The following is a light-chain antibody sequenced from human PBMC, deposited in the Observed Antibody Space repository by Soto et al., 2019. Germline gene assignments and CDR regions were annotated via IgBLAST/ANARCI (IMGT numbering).Light chain of an antibody. CDR1: QSISSW. J-gene: IGKJ2*01. CDR3: QQYKSYST. Sequence: DIQMTQSPSTLSASVGDRVTITCRASQSISSWLAWYQQKPGKAPRFLIYQASSLEIGVPSRFSGSGSGTEFTPTLSNLQPDDFATYYCQQYKSYSTFGQGTKVDIK. CDR2: QAS. V-gene: IGKV1-5*03.